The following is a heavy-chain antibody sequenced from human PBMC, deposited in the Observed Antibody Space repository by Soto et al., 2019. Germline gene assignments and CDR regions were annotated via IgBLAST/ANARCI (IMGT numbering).Heavy chain of an antibody. CDR2: ISSSSSTI. V-gene: IGHV3-48*01. D-gene: IGHD4-17*01. J-gene: IGHJ6*03. Sequence: GGSLRLSCAASGFTFSSYSMNWVRQAPGKGLEWVSYISSSSSTIYYADSVKGRFTISRDNAKNSLYLQMNSLRAEDTAVYYCARDAVTRDYYYMDVWGKGTTVTVSS. CDR3: ARDAVTRDYYYMDV. CDR1: GFTFSSYS.